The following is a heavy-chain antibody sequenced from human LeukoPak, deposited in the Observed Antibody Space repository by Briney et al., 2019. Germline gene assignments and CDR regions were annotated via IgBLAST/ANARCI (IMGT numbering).Heavy chain of an antibody. V-gene: IGHV3-30*02. Sequence: GGSLRLSCAASGFILSSYGMHWVRQAPGKGLEWVAFIRYDGSKKNYADSVKGRFTISRDNSKNTLYLQMNSLRAEDTAVYYCAKDSSPQGHRYYYDSSGYDYWGQGTLVTVSS. D-gene: IGHD3-22*01. CDR2: IRYDGSKK. CDR3: AKDSSPQGHRYYYDSSGYDY. CDR1: GFILSSYG. J-gene: IGHJ4*02.